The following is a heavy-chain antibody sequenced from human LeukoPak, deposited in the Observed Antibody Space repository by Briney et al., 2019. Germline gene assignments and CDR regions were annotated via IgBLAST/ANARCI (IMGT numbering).Heavy chain of an antibody. CDR3: ARARSYDSIAYYPDAFDI. V-gene: IGHV4-59*01. CDR2: IYYSGST. CDR1: GGSISSYY. Sequence: PSETLSLTCTVSGGSISSYYWSWIRQPPGKGLEWIGYIYYSGSTNYNPSLKSRVTISVDTSKNQFSLKLSSVTAADTAVYFCARARSYDSIAYYPDAFDIWGQGTMVTVSS. J-gene: IGHJ3*02. D-gene: IGHD3-22*01.